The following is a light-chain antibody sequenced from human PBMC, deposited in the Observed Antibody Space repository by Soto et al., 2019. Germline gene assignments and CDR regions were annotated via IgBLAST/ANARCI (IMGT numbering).Light chain of an antibody. J-gene: IGKJ5*01. CDR2: GAS. CDR3: QQRSSWPIT. Sequence: EIVLTQSPDTLSVSPGERATLSCLASQSVSSNLAWYQQKPGQAPRLLIYGASTRATGIPARFSGSGSGTEFTLTISSLQSEDFAVYYCQQRSSWPITFGPGTRLEIK. CDR1: QSVSSN. V-gene: IGKV3-15*01.